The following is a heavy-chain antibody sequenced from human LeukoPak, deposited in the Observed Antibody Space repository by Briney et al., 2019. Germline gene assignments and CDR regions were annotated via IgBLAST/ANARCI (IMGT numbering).Heavy chain of an antibody. V-gene: IGHV3-48*04. J-gene: IGHJ2*01. CDR1: GYSFSSYA. D-gene: IGHD4-17*01. CDR2: ISASGSTT. CDR3: ARDVGDYNWYFDL. Sequence: PGGSLRLSGVGFGYSFSSYAMSWVRQAPGKGLKWLSGISASGSTTYYADSVKGRFTISRDNAKSSLYLQMNSLRAEDTAVYYCARDVGDYNWYFDLWGRGTLVTVSS.